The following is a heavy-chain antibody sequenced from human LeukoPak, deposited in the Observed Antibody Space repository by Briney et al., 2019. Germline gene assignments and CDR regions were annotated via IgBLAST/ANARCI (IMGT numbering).Heavy chain of an antibody. CDR2: IYSGGST. Sequence: GGSLRLSCAASGFTVSSNYMSWVRQAPGKGLEWVSVIYSGGSTYYADSVKGRFTIPRDNSKNTLYLQMNSLRAEDTAVYYCANDLGWIQLNLGRGQGTLVTVSS. V-gene: IGHV3-66*01. CDR1: GFTVSSNY. D-gene: IGHD5-18*01. CDR3: ANDLGWIQLNLG. J-gene: IGHJ4*02.